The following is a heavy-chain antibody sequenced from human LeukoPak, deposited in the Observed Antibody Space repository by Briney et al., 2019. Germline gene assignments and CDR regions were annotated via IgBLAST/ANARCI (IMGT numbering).Heavy chain of an antibody. Sequence: PGGSLRLSCAASGFTVSSNYMSWVRQAPGKGLEWVSVIYSGGSTYYADSVKGRFIISRGNSKNTVNLQMNSLRAEDTAVYYCARRHHFGFLDSWGQGTLVTVSS. CDR3: ARRHHFGFLDS. V-gene: IGHV3-66*01. D-gene: IGHD3-10*01. CDR2: IYSGGST. CDR1: GFTVSSNY. J-gene: IGHJ4*02.